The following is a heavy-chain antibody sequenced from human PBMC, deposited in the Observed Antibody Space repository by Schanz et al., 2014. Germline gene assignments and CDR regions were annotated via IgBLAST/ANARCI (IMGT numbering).Heavy chain of an antibody. Sequence: QVQLVESGGGLVKPGGSLRLSCAASGFTFSDYYMTWMRQAPGKGLEWISYISNSGTYTKYADSVKGRFVISRDNARSSLYLQMSSLRDGDTAVYYCASVIMVAGNHRDGRDVWSQGTTVIVSS. CDR2: ISNSGTYT. V-gene: IGHV3-11*05. J-gene: IGHJ6*02. D-gene: IGHD6-19*01. CDR1: GFTFSDYY. CDR3: ASVIMVAGNHRDGRDV.